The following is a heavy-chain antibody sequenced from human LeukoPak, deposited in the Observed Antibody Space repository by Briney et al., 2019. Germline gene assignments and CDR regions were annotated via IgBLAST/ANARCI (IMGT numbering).Heavy chain of an antibody. CDR2: ISSSSSTI. J-gene: IGHJ4*02. CDR3: ARVSATSGDFDY. D-gene: IGHD2-2*01. Sequence: PGGALRLSCAASGFTFSSYSMNWVRQAPPQGLEWVSYISSSSSTIYYADSVKGRFTISRDNAKNSLYLQMNSLRDEDTAVYYCARVSATSGDFDYWGQGTLVTVSS. CDR1: GFTFSSYS. V-gene: IGHV3-48*02.